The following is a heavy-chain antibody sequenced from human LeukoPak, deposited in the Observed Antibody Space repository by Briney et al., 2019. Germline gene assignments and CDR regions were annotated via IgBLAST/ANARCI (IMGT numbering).Heavy chain of an antibody. CDR1: GFTFSTYS. J-gene: IGHJ5*02. V-gene: IGHV3-21*01. CDR3: ATDLIHYYGSGAKT. Sequence: GGSLRLSCAASGFTFSTYSMNWVRQAPGKGLEWVSSITSSSSYIYYTDSAKGRFTISRDNAKNSLYLQMNSLRAEDTAVYYCATDLIHYYGSGAKTWGQGTLVTVSS. CDR2: ITSSSSYI. D-gene: IGHD3-10*01.